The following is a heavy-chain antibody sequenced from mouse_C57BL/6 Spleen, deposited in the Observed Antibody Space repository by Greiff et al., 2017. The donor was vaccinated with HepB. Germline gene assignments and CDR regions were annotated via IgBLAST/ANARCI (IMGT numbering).Heavy chain of an antibody. V-gene: IGHV2-5*01. CDR1: GFSFTSYG. J-gene: IGHJ1*03. CDR3: AKTSAYYSNYRNWYFDV. D-gene: IGHD2-5*01. CDR2: IWRGGST. Sequence: QVQLQQSGPGLVQPSQSLSITCTVSGFSFTSYGVHWVRQSPGKGLEWLGVIWRGGSTDYNAAFMSRLSITKDNSKSQVFFKMNSLQADDTAIYYCAKTSAYYSNYRNWYFDVWGTGTTVTVSS.